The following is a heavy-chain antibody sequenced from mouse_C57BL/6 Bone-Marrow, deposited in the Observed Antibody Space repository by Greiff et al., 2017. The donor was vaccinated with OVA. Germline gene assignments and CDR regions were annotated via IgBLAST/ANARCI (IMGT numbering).Heavy chain of an antibody. Sequence: QVQLKESGPGLVQPSQSLSITCTVSGFSLNSYGVHWVRQSPGKGLEWLGVIWRGGSTDYNAAFMSRLSITKDNSKSQVFFKMNSLQADDTAIYYCAKRLSYYSNPYYYAMDYWGKGTSVTVSS. V-gene: IGHV2-5*01. CDR2: IWRGGST. CDR1: GFSLNSYG. J-gene: IGHJ4*01. CDR3: AKRLSYYSNPYYYAMDY. D-gene: IGHD2-5*01.